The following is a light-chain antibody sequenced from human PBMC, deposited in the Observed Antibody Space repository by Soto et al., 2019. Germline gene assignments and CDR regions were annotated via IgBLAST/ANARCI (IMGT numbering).Light chain of an antibody. CDR2: DVS. J-gene: IGLJ1*01. CDR3: SSYTSSSTPLYV. CDR1: SSDVGGYNY. Sequence: QSVLPQPASVSGSPGQSITISCTGTSSDVGGYNYVSWYQQHPGKAPKLMIYDVSNRPSGVSNRFFGSKSGNTASLTISGLQAEDEADYYCSSYTSSSTPLYVFGTGTKVTVL. V-gene: IGLV2-14*03.